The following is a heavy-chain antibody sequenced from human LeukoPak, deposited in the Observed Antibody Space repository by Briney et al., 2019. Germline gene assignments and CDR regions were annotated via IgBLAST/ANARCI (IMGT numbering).Heavy chain of an antibody. CDR3: ARGHADRGFDY. V-gene: IGHV3-20*04. J-gene: IGHJ4*02. CDR1: GFTFDDYG. CDR2: INWNGGST. Sequence: GSLRLSCAASGFTFDDYGMSWVRQAPGKGLEWVSGINWNGGSTAYADSVKGRFTISRDNAKNSLYLQMNSLRADDTAVYYCARGHADRGFDYWGQGTLVTVSS.